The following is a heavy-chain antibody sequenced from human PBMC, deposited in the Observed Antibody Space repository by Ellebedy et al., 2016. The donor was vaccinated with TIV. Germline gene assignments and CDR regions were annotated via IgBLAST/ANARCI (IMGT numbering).Heavy chain of an antibody. V-gene: IGHV1-18*01. CDR3: ARDQGRVYYYYGMDV. CDR2: ISAYNGNT. J-gene: IGHJ6*02. Sequence: ASVKVSXKASGYTFTSYGISWVRQAPGQGLEWMGWISAYNGNTNYAQKLQGRVTMTTDTSTSTAYMELRSLRSEDTAVYYCARDQGRVYYYYGMDVWGQGTTVTVSS. CDR1: GYTFTSYG.